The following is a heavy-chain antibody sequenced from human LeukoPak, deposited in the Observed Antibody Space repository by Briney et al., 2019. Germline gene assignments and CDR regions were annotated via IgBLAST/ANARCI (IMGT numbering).Heavy chain of an antibody. V-gene: IGHV5-51*01. CDR1: GYSFTSYW. CDR3: ARKGIPAKSYYYYYGMDV. D-gene: IGHD6-25*01. J-gene: IGHJ6*02. CDR2: IYPGDSDT. Sequence: GESMTISCTGSGYSFTSYWIGWVRHMRGKGLEWMGIIYPGDSDTRYSPSFQGHVTISADKSISTAYLQWSSLKASDTAMYYCARKGIPAKSYYYYYGMDVWGQGTTVTVSS.